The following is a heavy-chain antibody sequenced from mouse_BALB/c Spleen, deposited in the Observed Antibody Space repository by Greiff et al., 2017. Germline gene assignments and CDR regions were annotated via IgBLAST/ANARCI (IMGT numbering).Heavy chain of an antibody. CDR3: ARDDRYDEGYYAMDY. CDR1: GFTFSSYT. CDR2: ISSGGGNT. V-gene: IGHV5-9*03. J-gene: IGHJ4*01. D-gene: IGHD2-14*01. Sequence: EVQLVESGGGLVKPGGSLKLSCAASGFTFSSYTMSWVRQTPEKRLEWVATISSGGGNTYYPDSVKGRFTISRDNAKNNLYLQMSSLRSEDTALYYCARDDRYDEGYYAMDYWGQGTSVTVSS.